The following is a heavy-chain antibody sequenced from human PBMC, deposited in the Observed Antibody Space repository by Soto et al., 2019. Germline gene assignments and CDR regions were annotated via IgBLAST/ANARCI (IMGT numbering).Heavy chain of an antibody. V-gene: IGHV1-69*06. J-gene: IGHJ4*02. D-gene: IGHD3-22*01. CDR3: ARGWYYYDSSGYAFDY. Sequence: VASVKVSCKASGDTFSSYAISWVRQAPGQGLEWMGGIIPIFGTANYAQKFKGRVTITADKSTSTAYMELISLRSEDTAMYYCARGWYYYDSSGYAFDYWGQGTQVTVSS. CDR2: IIPIFGTA. CDR1: GDTFSSYA.